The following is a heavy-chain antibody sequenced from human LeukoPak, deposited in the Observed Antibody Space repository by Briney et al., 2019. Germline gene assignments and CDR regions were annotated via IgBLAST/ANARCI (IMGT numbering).Heavy chain of an antibody. D-gene: IGHD3-3*01. J-gene: IGHJ4*02. Sequence: PGGSLRLSCAASGFIFSSYAMNWVRQAPGKGLEWVSTITGSVDSTYYADSVKGRFTISRDSSKNTLYLQMNSLRAEDTAVYYCAKKGGMVIRYYFDYWGQGTLVTVSS. CDR1: GFIFSSYA. CDR3: AKKGGMVIRYYFDY. CDR2: ITGSVDST. V-gene: IGHV3-23*01.